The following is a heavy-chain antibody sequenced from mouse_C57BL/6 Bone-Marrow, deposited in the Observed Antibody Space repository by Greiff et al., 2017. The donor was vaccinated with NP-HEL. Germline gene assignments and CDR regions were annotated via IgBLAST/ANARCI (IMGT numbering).Heavy chain of an antibody. CDR3: TTDSLRGSSYRGFAY. D-gene: IGHD1-1*01. V-gene: IGHV1-78*01. J-gene: IGHJ3*01. Sequence: QVQLQQSDAELVKPGASVKISCKVSGYTFTDHTIHWMKQRPEQGLEWIGYIYPRDGSTKYNEKFKGKATLTADKSSSTAYMQLNSLTSEDSAVYYCTTDSLRGSSYRGFAYWGQGTLVTVSA. CDR2: IYPRDGST. CDR1: GYTFTDHT.